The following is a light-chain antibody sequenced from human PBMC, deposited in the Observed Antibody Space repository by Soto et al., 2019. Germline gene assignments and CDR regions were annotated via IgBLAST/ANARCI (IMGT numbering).Light chain of an antibody. CDR2: EVT. J-gene: IGLJ1*01. Sequence: QSALTQPASVSGSPGPSIAISCTGTRSDVGAYNYVSWYQQHPGKDPKLMISEVTNRPSGVSDRFSGSKSGNTASLTISGLQAEDEADYYCSSFTSRFTFVFGTGTKLTVL. CDR3: SSFTSRFTFV. V-gene: IGLV2-14*01. CDR1: RSDVGAYNY.